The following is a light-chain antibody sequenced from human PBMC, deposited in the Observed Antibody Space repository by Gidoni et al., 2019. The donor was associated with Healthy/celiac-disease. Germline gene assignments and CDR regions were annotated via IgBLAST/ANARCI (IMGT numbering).Light chain of an antibody. CDR3: QQYGSSPHT. Sequence: EIVLTQSPCTLSLSPGERATLSCRASQSVSSSYLAWYQQKPGQAPRLLIYGASSRATGIPDRFSGSGSGTDFTLTISRLEPEDFAVYYCQQYGSSPHTFGQGTKVEIK. V-gene: IGKV3-20*01. CDR1: QSVSSSY. CDR2: GAS. J-gene: IGKJ1*01.